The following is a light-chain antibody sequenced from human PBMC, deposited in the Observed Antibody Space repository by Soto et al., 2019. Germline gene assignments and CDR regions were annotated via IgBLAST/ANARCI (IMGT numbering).Light chain of an antibody. CDR2: EVT. J-gene: IGLJ2*01. CDR3: SSYAGSKNYVV. CDR1: SSDVGGHNY. Sequence: QSALTQPPSASGSPGQSVTISCTGTSSDVGGHNYDSWYQHQPGKAPRLMIYEVTKRPSGVPDRFSGSKSGNTASLTISGLQAEDEADYYCSSYAGSKNYVVFGGGTKLTVL. V-gene: IGLV2-8*01.